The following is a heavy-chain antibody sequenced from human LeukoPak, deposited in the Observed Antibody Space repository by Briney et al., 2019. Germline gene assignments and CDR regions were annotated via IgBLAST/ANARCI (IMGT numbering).Heavy chain of an antibody. V-gene: IGHV5-51*01. D-gene: IGHD2-15*01. Sequence: GESLKISCQGSGYSFTTYWISWVRQMPGKGLEWMGVVYPGDSETRYSPSFQGQVTISADKSINTAYLQWSSLKASDTAIYYCARQTDCSGGSCFSHFEYWGQGTLVTVSP. J-gene: IGHJ4*02. CDR2: VYPGDSET. CDR3: ARQTDCSGGSCFSHFEY. CDR1: GYSFTTYW.